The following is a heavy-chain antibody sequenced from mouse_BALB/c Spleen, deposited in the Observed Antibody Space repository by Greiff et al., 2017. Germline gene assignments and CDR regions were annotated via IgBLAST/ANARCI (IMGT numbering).Heavy chain of an antibody. CDR2: IDPETGGT. Sequence: LVESGAELVRPGASVTLSCKASGYTFTDYEMHWVKQTPVHGLEWIGAIDPETGGTAYNQKFKGKATLTADKSSSTAYMELRSLTSEDSAVYYCTYGYPFAYWGQGTLVTVSA. CDR3: TYGYPFAY. V-gene: IGHV1-15*01. D-gene: IGHD2-2*01. CDR1: GYTFTDYE. J-gene: IGHJ3*01.